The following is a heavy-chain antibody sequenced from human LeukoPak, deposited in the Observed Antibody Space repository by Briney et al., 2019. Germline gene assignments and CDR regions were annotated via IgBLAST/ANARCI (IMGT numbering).Heavy chain of an antibody. CDR1: GYSISSGFL. D-gene: IGHD2-2*01. CDR2: IYRSGNT. V-gene: IGHV4-38-2*02. CDR3: ARDPRWLTPDCNSIGCYVNWFDP. Sequence: SETLSLTCAVSGYSISSGFLWGWIRQPPGKGLEWIGSIYRSGNTYYNPSLKSRITMSVDTSKNQFSLKLSSVTAADAAVYYCARDPRWLTPDCNSIGCYVNWFDPWGQGTLVTVSS. J-gene: IGHJ5*02.